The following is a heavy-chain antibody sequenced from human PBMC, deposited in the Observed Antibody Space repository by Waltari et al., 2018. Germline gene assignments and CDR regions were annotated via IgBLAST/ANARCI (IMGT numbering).Heavy chain of an antibody. CDR2: IIPIFGTA. J-gene: IGHJ6*03. Sequence: QVQLVQSGAEVKKPGSSVKVSCKASGGTFRSYAISWVRQAPGHGLEWMGGIIPIFGTANYAQKFQGRVTITADESTSTAYMELSSLRSEDTAVYYCARVWDYYDSSGSSYYMDVWGKGTTVTVSS. D-gene: IGHD3-22*01. CDR1: GGTFRSYA. CDR3: ARVWDYYDSSGSSYYMDV. V-gene: IGHV1-69*12.